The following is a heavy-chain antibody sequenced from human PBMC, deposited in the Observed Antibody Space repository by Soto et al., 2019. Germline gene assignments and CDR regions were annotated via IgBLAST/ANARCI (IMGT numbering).Heavy chain of an antibody. Sequence: QVQLVQSGAEVKKPGASVKVSCKASGYTFTSYAMHWVRQAPGQRLEWMGWINAGNGNTKYSQKFQGRVTITRDTYASTAYMELSSMRSEDTAVYCCARGGSLYWYFDLWGRGTLVTVSS. J-gene: IGHJ2*01. CDR1: GYTFTSYA. D-gene: IGHD1-26*01. CDR3: ARGGSLYWYFDL. V-gene: IGHV1-3*01. CDR2: INAGNGNT.